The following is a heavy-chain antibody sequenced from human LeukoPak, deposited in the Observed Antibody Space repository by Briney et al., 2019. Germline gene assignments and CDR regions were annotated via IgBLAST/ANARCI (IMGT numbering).Heavy chain of an antibody. Sequence: PGGSLRLSCAASGFTFSSYEMNWVRQAPGKGLEWVSYISSSGSTKYYADSVKGRFTISRDNAKNSLYLQMNSLRAEDTAVYYCARVARYSSGPADYWGQGTLVTVSS. J-gene: IGHJ4*02. CDR3: ARVARYSSGPADY. V-gene: IGHV3-48*03. CDR1: GFTFSSYE. D-gene: IGHD6-19*01. CDR2: ISSSGSTK.